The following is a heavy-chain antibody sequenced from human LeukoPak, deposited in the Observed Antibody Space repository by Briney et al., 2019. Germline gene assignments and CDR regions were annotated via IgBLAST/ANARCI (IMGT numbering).Heavy chain of an antibody. D-gene: IGHD4-17*01. CDR1: GYSFTSYN. J-gene: IGHJ4*02. CDR3: ARDRRDYGDYPGDY. CDR2: IKPSGDNT. V-gene: IGHV1-46*01. Sequence: ASVKVSCKTSGYSFTSYNLHWVRQAPGQRLEWMGIIKPSGDNTNNAQKFQGRVTMTSDTSTSTVYMELSSLKSEDTAVYYCARDRRDYGDYPGDYWGQGTLVTVSS.